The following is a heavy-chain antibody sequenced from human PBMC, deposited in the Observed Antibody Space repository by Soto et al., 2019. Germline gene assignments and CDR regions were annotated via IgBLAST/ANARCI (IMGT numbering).Heavy chain of an antibody. CDR2: INSDGSST. J-gene: IGHJ4*02. Sequence: EVQLVESGGGLVQPGGSLRLSCAASGFTFSSYWMHWVRQAPGKGLVCVSRINSDGSSTSYADSVKGRFTISRDNAKNTLYLQMNSLRSEDTAVYYCARGGVGRYCSSTSCYTWVFDYWGQGPMVTVAS. CDR3: ARGGVGRYCSSTSCYTWVFDY. V-gene: IGHV3-74*01. CDR1: GFTFSSYW. D-gene: IGHD2-2*02.